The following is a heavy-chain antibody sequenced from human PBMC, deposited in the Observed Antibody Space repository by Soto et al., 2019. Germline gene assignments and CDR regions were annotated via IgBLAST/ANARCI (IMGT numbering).Heavy chain of an antibody. Sequence: QVQLVQSGAEVKKPGASVKVSCKASGYPFTSYYMHWVRQAPGQGLEWMGIINPSGGSTSYAQKFQGRVTMTRDTSTSTVYMELSSLRSEDTAVYYCARDLAGQYGYGDFQYYFDYWGQGTLVTVSS. J-gene: IGHJ4*02. D-gene: IGHD4-17*01. V-gene: IGHV1-46*01. CDR1: GYPFTSYY. CDR3: ARDLAGQYGYGDFQYYFDY. CDR2: INPSGGST.